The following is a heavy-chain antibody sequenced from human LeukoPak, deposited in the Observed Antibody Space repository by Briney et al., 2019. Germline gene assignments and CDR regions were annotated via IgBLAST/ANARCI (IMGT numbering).Heavy chain of an antibody. CDR3: ARLTAMVNY. Sequence: PSETLSLTCAVYGGSFSGYYWSWIRQPPGKGLEWIGEINHSGSTNYNPSLKSRVTISVDTSKNQFSLKLSSETAADTAVYYCARLTAMVNYWGQGTLVTVSS. V-gene: IGHV4-34*01. CDR1: GGSFSGYY. J-gene: IGHJ4*02. D-gene: IGHD5-18*01. CDR2: INHSGST.